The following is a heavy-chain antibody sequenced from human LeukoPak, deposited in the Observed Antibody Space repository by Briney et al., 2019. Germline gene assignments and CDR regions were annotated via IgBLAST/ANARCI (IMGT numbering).Heavy chain of an antibody. Sequence: SETLSLTCIVSGGSISSSRYYWGWIRQPPGKGLEWIGRIYYSGSTYYYPSLKSRVTISVDSSKNQFSLKLSSVTAADTAVYYCARAVQLWLYFDYWGQGTLVTVSS. CDR1: GGSISSSRYY. V-gene: IGHV4-39*07. J-gene: IGHJ4*02. CDR2: IYYSGST. D-gene: IGHD5-18*01. CDR3: ARAVQLWLYFDY.